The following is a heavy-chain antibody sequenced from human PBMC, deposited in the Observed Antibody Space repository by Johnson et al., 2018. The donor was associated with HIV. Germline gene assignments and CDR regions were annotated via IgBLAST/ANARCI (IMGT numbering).Heavy chain of an antibody. Sequence: QVQLVESGGGLVQPGRSLRLSCAASGFTFSDYYMSWIRQAPGKGLEWVSYISSSGSTIYYADSVKGRFTISRDNAKNSLYLQMNSLRAEDTAVYYCARGGDGYNSRFREPFGAFDIWGQGTMVTVSS. V-gene: IGHV3-11*04. CDR2: ISSSGSTI. CDR3: ARGGDGYNSRFREPFGAFDI. CDR1: GFTFSDYY. J-gene: IGHJ3*02. D-gene: IGHD5-24*01.